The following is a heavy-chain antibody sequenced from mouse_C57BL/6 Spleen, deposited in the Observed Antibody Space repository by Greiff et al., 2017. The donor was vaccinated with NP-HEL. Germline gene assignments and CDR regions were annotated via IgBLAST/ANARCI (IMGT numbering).Heavy chain of an antibody. J-gene: IGHJ2*01. CDR2: INPSSGYT. V-gene: IGHV1-4*01. D-gene: IGHD1-1*01. CDR3: AKFPYYGSSFDY. CDR1: GYTFTSYT. Sequence: VQLQQSGAELARPGASVKMSCKASGYTFTSYTMHWVKQRPGQGLEWIGYINPSSGYTKSNQKFKDKATLTADKSSSTAYMQLSSPTSEDTAVYYGAKFPYYGSSFDYWGQGTTLTVSS.